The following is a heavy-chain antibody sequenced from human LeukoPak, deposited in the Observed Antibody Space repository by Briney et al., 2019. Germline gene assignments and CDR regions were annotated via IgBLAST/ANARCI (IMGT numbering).Heavy chain of an antibody. J-gene: IGHJ4*02. Sequence: GGSLRLSCVVSGFTFRNYEMNWARQAPGKGLEWVSYISYSGGTIYYADSVKGRFTISRDNAKNSLYLQMNSLRAEDTAVYYCATFGVVITHWGQGTLVTVSS. D-gene: IGHD3-3*01. CDR3: ATFGVVITH. CDR1: GFTFRNYE. CDR2: ISYSGGTI. V-gene: IGHV3-48*03.